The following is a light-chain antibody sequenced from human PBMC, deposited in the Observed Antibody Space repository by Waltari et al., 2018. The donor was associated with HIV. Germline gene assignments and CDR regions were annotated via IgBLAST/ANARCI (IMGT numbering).Light chain of an antibody. J-gene: IGKJ3*01. V-gene: IGKV4-1*01. CDR1: QSLLYSSDNKNY. CDR2: WAS. Sequence: DIVMTQSPDSLAVSLGERSTINGKSSQSLLYSSDNKNYLAWYQQKPGQPPKLLIYWASTRESGVPDRFSGSGSGTDFTLSISGLQAEDVAVYFCQQYYTTPDTFGPGTKVDIK. CDR3: QQYYTTPDT.